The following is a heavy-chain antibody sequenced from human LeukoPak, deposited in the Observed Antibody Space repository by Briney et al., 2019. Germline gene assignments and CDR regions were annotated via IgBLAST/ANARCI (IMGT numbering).Heavy chain of an antibody. V-gene: IGHV3-48*01. Sequence: PGGSLRLSCAASGFTFSSYSMNWVRQAPGKGLEWVSYISSSSSSTIYYADSVKGRFTISRDNSKNTLYLQMNSLRAEDTAVYYCAKVGIAVAGRTSGLGYWGQGTLVTVSS. D-gene: IGHD6-19*01. CDR3: AKVGIAVAGRTSGLGY. CDR2: ISSSSSSTI. CDR1: GFTFSSYS. J-gene: IGHJ4*02.